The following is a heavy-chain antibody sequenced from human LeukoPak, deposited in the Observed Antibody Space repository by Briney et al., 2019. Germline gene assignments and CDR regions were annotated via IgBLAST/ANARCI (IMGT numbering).Heavy chain of an antibody. Sequence: SETLSLTCAVSGYSISSGYYWGWIRQPPGKGLEWIGSIYHSGSTYYNPSLKSRVTISVDTSKNQFSLKLSSVTAADTAVYYWARSRDYWGQGTLVTVSS. CDR1: GYSISSGYY. CDR3: ARSRDY. CDR2: IYHSGST. V-gene: IGHV4-38-2*01. J-gene: IGHJ4*02.